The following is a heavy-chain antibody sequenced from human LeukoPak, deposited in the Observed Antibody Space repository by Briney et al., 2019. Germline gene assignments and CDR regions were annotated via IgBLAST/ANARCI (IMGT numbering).Heavy chain of an antibody. Sequence: PSETLSLTCTVSGGSISSYYWSWIRQPAGKGLEYIGRIYTSGSTHYNPSLKSRVTMSVDTSNNQFSLKLSSVTAADTAVYYCARGAYYGSGSLYFDYWGQGTLVTVS. CDR3: ARGAYYGSGSLYFDY. CDR1: GGSISSYY. J-gene: IGHJ4*02. D-gene: IGHD3-10*01. CDR2: IYTSGST. V-gene: IGHV4-4*07.